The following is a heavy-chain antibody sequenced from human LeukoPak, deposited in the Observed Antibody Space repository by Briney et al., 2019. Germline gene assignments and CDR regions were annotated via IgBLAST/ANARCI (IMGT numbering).Heavy chain of an antibody. CDR3: ARGIPVYGVIMIYYSYYMDV. V-gene: IGHV4-34*01. J-gene: IGHJ6*03. CDR1: GGSFSGYY. D-gene: IGHD3-3*01. CDR2: TNHSGST. Sequence: KPSETLSLTCAVYGGSFSGYYWSWIRQPPGKGLEWIGETNHSGSTNYNPSLKSRVTISVDTSKNQFSLKLNSVTAADTAVYYCARGIPVYGVIMIYYSYYMDVWGKGTTVTVSS.